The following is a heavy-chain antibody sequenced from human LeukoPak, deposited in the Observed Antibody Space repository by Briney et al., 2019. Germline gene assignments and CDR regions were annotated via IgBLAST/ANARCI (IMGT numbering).Heavy chain of an antibody. D-gene: IGHD3-10*01. CDR3: ARSDYYGSAAGDFDL. J-gene: IGHJ2*01. V-gene: IGHV3-21*01. CDR1: GFTFSSYS. CDR2: IRSTSSYI. Sequence: PGGSLRLSCAVSGFTFSSYSMNWVRQAPGKGLEWVSSIRSTSSYIYYADSVKGRFTISRDNAKNSLYLQMNSLRAEDTAVYYCARSDYYGSAAGDFDLWGRGTLVTVSS.